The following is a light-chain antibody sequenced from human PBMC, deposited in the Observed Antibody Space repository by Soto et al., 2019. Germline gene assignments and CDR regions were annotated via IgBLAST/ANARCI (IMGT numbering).Light chain of an antibody. V-gene: IGLV2-23*02. CDR2: EVD. J-gene: IGLJ3*02. CDR3: SSYAGSTTFVM. CDR1: SSDVGGYNL. Sequence: QSALTQPASVSGSPGQSVTISCTGTSSDVGGYNLVSWYQQHPGKAPKLMIYEVDKRPSGVSDRFSGSKSGNTASLTVSGLQDEEDADYYCSSYAGSTTFVMFGGGTKLTVL.